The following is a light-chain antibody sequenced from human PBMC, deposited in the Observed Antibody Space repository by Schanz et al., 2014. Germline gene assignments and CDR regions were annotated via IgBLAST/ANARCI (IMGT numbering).Light chain of an antibody. CDR1: QSVSSY. CDR2: GAS. CDR3: QQYGSSPYT. Sequence: EIVLTQSPATLSLSPGERATLSCRASQSVSSYLAWYQQKPGQAPRLLIYGASSRATGVPDRFSGSGSGTDFTLTITRLEPEDFAVYFCQQYGSSPYTFGLGTKLEIK. J-gene: IGKJ2*01. V-gene: IGKV3-20*01.